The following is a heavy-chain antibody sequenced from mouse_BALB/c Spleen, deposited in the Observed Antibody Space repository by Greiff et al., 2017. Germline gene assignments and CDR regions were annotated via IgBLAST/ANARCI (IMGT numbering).Heavy chain of an antibody. J-gene: IGHJ3*01. D-gene: IGHD2-4*01. CDR2: ISYDGSN. Sequence: ESGPGLVKPSQSLSLTCSVTGYSITSGYYWNWIRQFPGNKLEWMGYISYDGSNNYNPSLKNRISITRDTSKNQFFLKLNSVTTEDTATYYCARDGRLRRGGWLAYWGQGTLVTVSA. CDR1: GYSITSGYY. CDR3: ARDGRLRRGGWLAY. V-gene: IGHV3-6*02.